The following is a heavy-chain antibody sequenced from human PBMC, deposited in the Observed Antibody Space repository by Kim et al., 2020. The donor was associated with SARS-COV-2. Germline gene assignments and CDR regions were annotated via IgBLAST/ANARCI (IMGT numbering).Heavy chain of an antibody. CDR3: ARGRSNFRY. Sequence: GGSLRLSCEVSGFTFHNYWMSWVRQAPGKGLEWVASIREDGNEKTYVNYVKGRVSITRDNAKNSLYLQMNSLRVEDTALYYCARGRSNFRYRGQGIPVTFSS. CDR2: IREDGNEK. CDR1: GFTFHNYW. V-gene: IGHV3-7*01. D-gene: IGHD4-4*01. J-gene: IGHJ4*02.